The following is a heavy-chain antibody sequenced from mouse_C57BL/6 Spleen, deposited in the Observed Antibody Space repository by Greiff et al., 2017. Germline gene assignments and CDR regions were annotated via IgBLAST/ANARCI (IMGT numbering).Heavy chain of an antibody. J-gene: IGHJ3*01. CDR2: ISSGSSTN. V-gene: IGHV5-17*01. Sequence: VKLMESGGGLVKPGGSLKLSCAASGFTFSDYGMHWVRQAPEKGLEWVAYISSGSSTNYYADTVKGRFTISRDNAKNTLFLQMTSLRSEDTAMYYCASGRFAYWGQGTLVTVSA. CDR3: ASGRFAY. CDR1: GFTFSDYG.